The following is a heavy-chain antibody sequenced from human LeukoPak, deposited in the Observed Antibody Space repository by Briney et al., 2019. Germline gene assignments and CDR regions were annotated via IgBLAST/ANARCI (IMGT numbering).Heavy chain of an antibody. CDR1: GFTFRSYA. D-gene: IGHD3-10*01. CDR3: AKVVGIWIGEMFDAFDV. Sequence: PGGSLRLSCAASGFTFRSYAMNWVRQAPGKGLEWVSAISGSGDATYYADSVKGRFTISRDNSKNILYLQMNGLRAEDTALYYCAKVVGIWIGEMFDAFDVWGQGTTVTVSS. J-gene: IGHJ3*01. V-gene: IGHV3-23*01. CDR2: ISGSGDAT.